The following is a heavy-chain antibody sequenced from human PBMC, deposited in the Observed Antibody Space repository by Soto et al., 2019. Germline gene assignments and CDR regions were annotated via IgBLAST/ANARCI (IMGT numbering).Heavy chain of an antibody. CDR2: ISGSGGST. D-gene: IGHD3-10*01. J-gene: IGHJ5*02. V-gene: IGHV3-23*01. CDR3: AKGFGLLWFGELLRYNWFDP. CDR1: GFTFSSYA. Sequence: GGSLRLSCAASGFTFSSYAMSWVRQAPGKGLEWVSAISGSGGSTYYADSVKGRFTISRDNSKNTLYLQMNSLRAEDTAVYYCAKGFGLLWFGELLRYNWFDPWGQGTLVTVSS.